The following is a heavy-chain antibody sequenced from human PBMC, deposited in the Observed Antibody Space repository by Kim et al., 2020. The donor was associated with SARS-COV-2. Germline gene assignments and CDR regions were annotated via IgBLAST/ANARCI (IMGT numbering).Heavy chain of an antibody. CDR2: ST. V-gene: IGHV4-34*01. Sequence: STNYNPSLKSRVTISVDTSKNQFSLKLSSVTAADTAVYYCARGRGGLSGYWGQGTLVTVSS. D-gene: IGHD1-1*01. J-gene: IGHJ4*02. CDR3: ARGRGGLSGY.